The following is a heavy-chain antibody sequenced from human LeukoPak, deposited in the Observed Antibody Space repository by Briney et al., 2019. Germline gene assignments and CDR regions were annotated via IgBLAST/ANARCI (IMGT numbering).Heavy chain of an antibody. D-gene: IGHD3-22*01. J-gene: IGHJ3*02. V-gene: IGHV5-51*01. CDR2: IYPGDSDT. CDR1: GYSFTSYW. CDR3: AIDYYDSSGYYSGAFDI. Sequence: GESLKISCKGSGYSFTSYWIGWVRQMPGKGLEWMGIIYPGDSDTRYSPSFQGQVTISADKSISTAYLQWSSLKASDTAMYYCAIDYYDSSGYYSGAFDIWGQGTMVTVSS.